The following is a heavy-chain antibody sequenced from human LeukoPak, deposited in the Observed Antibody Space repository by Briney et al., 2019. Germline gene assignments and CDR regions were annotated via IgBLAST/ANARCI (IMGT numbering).Heavy chain of an antibody. CDR1: RFTFSSYW. CDR2: IGNDGSDT. V-gene: IGHV3-74*01. CDR3: AGGGYDHAFDI. D-gene: IGHD2-15*01. J-gene: IGHJ3*02. Sequence: GGSLRLSCAASRFTFSSYWFHWVRQAPGKGLVWVSRIGNDGSDTIYADSVKGRFTISRDNAKSTLYLQMNSLKAEDTAVYYCAGGGYDHAFDIWGQGTMVTVSS.